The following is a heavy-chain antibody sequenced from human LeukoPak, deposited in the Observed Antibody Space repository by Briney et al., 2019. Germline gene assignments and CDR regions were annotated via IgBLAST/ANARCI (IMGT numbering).Heavy chain of an antibody. D-gene: IGHD3-10*01. V-gene: IGHV4-34*01. CDR3: AGIYYYGSGSYLEY. CDR1: GGSFSGYY. J-gene: IGHJ4*02. Sequence: PSETLSLTCAVYGGSFSGYYWSWIRQPPGKGLEWIGEINHSGSTNYNPSLKSRVTISVDTSKNQFSLKLSSVTAADTAVYYCAGIYYYGSGSYLEYWGQGTLVTVSS. CDR2: INHSGST.